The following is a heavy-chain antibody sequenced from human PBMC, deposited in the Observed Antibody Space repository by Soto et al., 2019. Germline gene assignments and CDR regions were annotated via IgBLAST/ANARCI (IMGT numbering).Heavy chain of an antibody. D-gene: IGHD1-26*01. J-gene: IGHJ6*02. CDR2: TYYRSRWYY. V-gene: IGHV6-1*01. CDR3: ARSISAATGDGMDV. CDR1: GDSVSSNRAA. Sequence: PSQTLSLTCAISGDSVSSNRAAWSWVRQSPSRGLEWLGRTYYRSRWYYDYAISMKGRISINPDTSKNLFSLQLSSVTPEDTAIYYCARSISAATGDGMDVWGQGTTVTVSS.